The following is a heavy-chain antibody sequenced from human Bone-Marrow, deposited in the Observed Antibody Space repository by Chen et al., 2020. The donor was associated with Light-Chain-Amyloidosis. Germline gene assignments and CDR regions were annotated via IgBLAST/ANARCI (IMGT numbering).Heavy chain of an antibody. J-gene: IGHJ4*02. Sequence: EVQLEQSGPEVKKPGESXKXXXXXXGYTFPNYWIGWVRQMPGKGLEWMGVIYPDDSDARYSPSFEGQVTISADKSITXXXXQWRSLKASDTAMYYCARRRDGYNFDYWGQGTLVTVSS. CDR2: IYPDDSDA. CDR1: GYTFPNYW. CDR3: ARRRDGYNFDY. V-gene: IGHV5-51*01. D-gene: IGHD5-12*01.